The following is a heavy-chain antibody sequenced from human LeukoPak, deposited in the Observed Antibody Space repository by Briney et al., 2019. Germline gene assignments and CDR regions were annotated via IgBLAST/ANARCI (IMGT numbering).Heavy chain of an antibody. CDR3: AGGIAAAGTGGDY. V-gene: IGHV4-59*12. CDR2: IYYSGST. D-gene: IGHD6-13*01. Sequence: SETLSLTCTVSGGSISSYYWSWIRQPPGKGLEWIGYIYYSGSTNYNPSLKSRVTISVDTSKNQFSLKLSSVTAADTAVYYCAGGIAAAGTGGDYWGQGTLVTVSS. CDR1: GGSISSYY. J-gene: IGHJ4*02.